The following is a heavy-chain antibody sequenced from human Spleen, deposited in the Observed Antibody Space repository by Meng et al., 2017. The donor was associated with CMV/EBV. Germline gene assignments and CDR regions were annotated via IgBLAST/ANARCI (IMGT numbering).Heavy chain of an antibody. CDR2: IYYSGTT. Sequence: SETLSLTCTVSGGSISSYYWSWIRQPPGKGLEWMGYIYYSGTTNYNPSLKSRVTISGDTSKNQFSLKLNSVTAADTAVYYCARVYQLPGWHFDYWGQGTLVTVSS. J-gene: IGHJ4*02. CDR3: ARVYQLPGWHFDY. V-gene: IGHV4-59*01. CDR1: GGSISSYY. D-gene: IGHD2-2*01.